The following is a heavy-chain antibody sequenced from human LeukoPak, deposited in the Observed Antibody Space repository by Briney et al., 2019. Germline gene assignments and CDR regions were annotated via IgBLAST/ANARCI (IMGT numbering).Heavy chain of an antibody. Sequence: GGSLRHSCAASGFSFSSNNMHWVRQAPGKGLEWLAFMGSDGVTKYYTDSVRGRFSVSRDTSKDTLYLQMNSLRAEDTAVYYCARDHMWGFDHWGQGTPVTVSS. D-gene: IGHD1-26*01. CDR3: ARDHMWGFDH. V-gene: IGHV3-30*02. J-gene: IGHJ4*02. CDR2: MGSDGVTK. CDR1: GFSFSSNN.